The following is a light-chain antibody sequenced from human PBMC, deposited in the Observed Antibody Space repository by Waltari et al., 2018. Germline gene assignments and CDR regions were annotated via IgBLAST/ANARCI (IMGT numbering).Light chain of an antibody. J-gene: IGLJ1*01. CDR3: SSYTTSNTLV. CDR2: DVR. CDR1: RSDVGGYNY. Sequence: QSALTQPAPVSGSPGQSITISCTGTRSDVGGYNYVPWYQQHPGKAPKLMIYDVRKRPAGVSNRFSGSKAGNTASRTISGLQAEDEADYYCSSYTTSNTLVFGTGTNVIVL. V-gene: IGLV2-14*03.